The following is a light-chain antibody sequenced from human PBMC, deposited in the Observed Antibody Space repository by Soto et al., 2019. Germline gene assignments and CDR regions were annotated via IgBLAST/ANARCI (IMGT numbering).Light chain of an antibody. Sequence: QSVLTQPPSVSEAPGQKVTISCSGSSSNIGNNYVSWYQQLPGTAPNLLIYDNDKRPSGIPDRFSGSTSGTSATLGITGLQNGDEADYYRGKWDGSQNTQIFGGGTKLTVL. CDR3: GKWDGSQNTQI. V-gene: IGLV1-51*01. CDR1: SSNIGNNY. J-gene: IGLJ2*01. CDR2: DND.